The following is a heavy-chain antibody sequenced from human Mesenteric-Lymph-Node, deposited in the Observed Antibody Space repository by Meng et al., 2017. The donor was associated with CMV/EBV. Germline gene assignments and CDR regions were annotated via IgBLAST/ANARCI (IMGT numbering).Heavy chain of an antibody. Sequence: CPVSGGSISISNYYWGWIRQPPGKGLEWIGTIHYSGNAYYNPSLKNRVIISVDTSKNQFSLKLSSVTAADTAVYYCARRLILPWFDPWGQGTLVTVSS. CDR3: ARRLILPWFDP. CDR2: IHYSGNA. J-gene: IGHJ5*02. V-gene: IGHV4-39*01. CDR1: GGSISISNYY. D-gene: IGHD2-21*02.